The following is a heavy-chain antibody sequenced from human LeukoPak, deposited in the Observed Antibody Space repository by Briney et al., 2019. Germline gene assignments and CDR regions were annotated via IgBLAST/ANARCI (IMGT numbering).Heavy chain of an antibody. J-gene: IGHJ1*01. CDR3: AKGSGYYPENFQH. CDR1: GFTFSSYA. Sequence: PGGSLRLSCAASGFTFSSYAMSWVRQAPGKGLEWVSAISRSGGSTYYADSVKGRLTISRDNSKNTLYLQMNSLRAEDTAVYYCAKGSGYYPENFQHWGQGTLVTVSS. D-gene: IGHD3-22*01. CDR2: ISRSGGST. V-gene: IGHV3-23*01.